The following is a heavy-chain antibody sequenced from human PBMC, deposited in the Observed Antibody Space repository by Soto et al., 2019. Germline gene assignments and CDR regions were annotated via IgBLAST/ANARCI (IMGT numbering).Heavy chain of an antibody. V-gene: IGHV4-59*01. CDR2: IFYSGSA. CDR3: ARVGSSGWSPDY. J-gene: IGHJ4*02. Sequence: KPSETLSLTCSVSDGSISGNYWTWIRQSPGKGLEWIGYIFYSGSANYNPSLKSRVTISVDTSKNQFSLKMSSVTAADTAVYYCARVGSSGWSPDYWGRGTLVTVSS. CDR1: DGSISGNY. D-gene: IGHD6-19*01.